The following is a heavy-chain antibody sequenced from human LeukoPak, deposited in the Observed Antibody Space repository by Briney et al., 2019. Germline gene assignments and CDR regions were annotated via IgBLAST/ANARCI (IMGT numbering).Heavy chain of an antibody. V-gene: IGHV3-73*01. J-gene: IGHJ4*02. D-gene: IGHD5-18*01. Sequence: GGSLRLSCAASGFTFSGSAMHWVRQASGKGLEWVGRIRSKANNYATAYAASVKGRFTISRGDSKNTAYLQMNSLKTEDTAVYYCTTHSYSYGPNFDYWGQGTLVTVSS. CDR1: GFTFSGSA. CDR3: TTHSYSYGPNFDY. CDR2: IRSKANNYAT.